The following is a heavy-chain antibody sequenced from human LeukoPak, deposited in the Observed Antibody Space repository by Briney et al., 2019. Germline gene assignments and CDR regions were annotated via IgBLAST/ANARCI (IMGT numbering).Heavy chain of an antibody. CDR1: GFTFSTYP. CDR2: IADDGKDK. CDR3: ARDRHVAAAGYYFDY. D-gene: IGHD6-25*01. J-gene: IGHJ4*02. Sequence: GGSLRLSCTASGFTFSTYPIHWVRQAPGKGLEWVAVIADDGKDKHYVESVKGRFTISRDNSKNTLYLQMNSLRVEDTAVYYCARDRHVAAAGYYFDYWGQGTLVTVSS. V-gene: IGHV3-30*04.